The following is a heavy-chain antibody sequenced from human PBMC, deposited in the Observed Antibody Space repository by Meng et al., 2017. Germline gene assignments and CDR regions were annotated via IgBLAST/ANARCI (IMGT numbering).Heavy chain of an antibody. CDR1: GYTFTSYY. CDR3: AREKYYYDSSGLEDY. Sequence: QVQLVQSGAEVKKPGASVKVSCKAAGYTFTSYYMHWVRQAPGQGLEWMGIINPSGGSTSYAQKFQGRVTMTRDTSTSTVYMELSSLRSEDTAVYYCAREKYYYDSSGLEDYWGQGTLVTVSS. J-gene: IGHJ4*02. CDR2: INPSGGST. D-gene: IGHD3-22*01. V-gene: IGHV1-46*01.